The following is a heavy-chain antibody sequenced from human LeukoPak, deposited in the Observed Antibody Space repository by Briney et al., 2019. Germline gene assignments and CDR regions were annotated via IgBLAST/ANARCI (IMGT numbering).Heavy chain of an antibody. CDR1: GFAFSTYS. Sequence: GRSLRLSCAASGFAFSTYSLHWVRQAPDTGLEWMAGISSDGSKTYYTHSVQDRFTISRDNSKNTLYLQMNSLRAEDSAVYYCARLAVAYFDSWGQGTLVTVSS. V-gene: IGHV3-30*07. CDR3: ARLAVAYFDS. D-gene: IGHD6-19*01. CDR2: ISSDGSKT. J-gene: IGHJ4*02.